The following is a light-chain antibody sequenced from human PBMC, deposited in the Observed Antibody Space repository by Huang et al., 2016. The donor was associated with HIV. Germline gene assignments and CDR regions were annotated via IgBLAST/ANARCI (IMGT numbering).Light chain of an antibody. CDR1: QTISNY. J-gene: IGKJ1*01. Sequence: DIQMTQSPSSLSASVGDRVTITCRASQTISNYLNWYQQKPGNAPKRLIYVASDLQSGVPSRFSGRGSGTDFTLTISSLQPEDSATYYCQQSSISPWTFGQGTRVEIK. V-gene: IGKV1-39*01. CDR3: QQSSISPWT. CDR2: VAS.